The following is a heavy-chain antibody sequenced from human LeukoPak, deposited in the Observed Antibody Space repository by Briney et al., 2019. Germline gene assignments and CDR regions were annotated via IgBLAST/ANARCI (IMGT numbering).Heavy chain of an antibody. CDR3: ASYLTVLKAFDI. CDR1: GGSISSSSYY. Sequence: SETLSLTCTVSGGSISSSSYYWGWIRQPPGKGLEYIGSISYSGSTYYNPSLKSRVTISVDTSKNQFSLKLSSVTAADTAVYYCASYLTVLKAFDIWGQGKMVTVSS. CDR2: ISYSGST. D-gene: IGHD2-8*02. V-gene: IGHV4-39*01. J-gene: IGHJ3*02.